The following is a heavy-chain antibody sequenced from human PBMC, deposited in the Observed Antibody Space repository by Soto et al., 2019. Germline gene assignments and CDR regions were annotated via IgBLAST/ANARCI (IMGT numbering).Heavy chain of an antibody. V-gene: IGHV1-46*03. CDR2: INPSGGST. Sequence: GASVKVSCKASGYTFTSYYMHWVRQAPGQGLEWMGIINPSGGSTSYAQKFQGRVTMTRDTSTSTVYMELSSLRSEDTAVYYCAREAGYSGYDLNWFDPWGQGTLVTVSS. CDR1: GYTFTSYY. CDR3: AREAGYSGYDLNWFDP. D-gene: IGHD5-12*01. J-gene: IGHJ5*02.